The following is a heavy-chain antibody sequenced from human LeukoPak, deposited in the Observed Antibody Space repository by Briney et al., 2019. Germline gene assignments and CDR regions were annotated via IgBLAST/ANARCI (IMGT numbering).Heavy chain of an antibody. V-gene: IGHV4-59*01. Sequence: ASETLSLTCTVSGGSISSYYWSWIRQPPGKGLEWIGYIYYSGSTNYNPSLKSRVTISVDTSENQFSLKLSSVTAADTAVYYCARAYVSPDAFDIWGQGTMVTVSS. J-gene: IGHJ3*02. D-gene: IGHD3-16*01. CDR3: ARAYVSPDAFDI. CDR2: IYYSGST. CDR1: GGSISSYY.